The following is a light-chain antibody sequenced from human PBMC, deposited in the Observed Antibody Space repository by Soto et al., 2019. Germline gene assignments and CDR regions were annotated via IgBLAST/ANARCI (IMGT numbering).Light chain of an antibody. V-gene: IGLV3-21*02. Sequence: SYGLTQPPSVSVAPGQTARITCDGSDIESKTVHWFQQKPGQAPVLVVYDDSARPSGIPARFSGSNSGNTATLTISWVEAGDEADYYCQVWDSSNDHVVFGGGTKVTVL. J-gene: IGLJ2*01. CDR1: DIESKT. CDR2: DDS. CDR3: QVWDSSNDHVV.